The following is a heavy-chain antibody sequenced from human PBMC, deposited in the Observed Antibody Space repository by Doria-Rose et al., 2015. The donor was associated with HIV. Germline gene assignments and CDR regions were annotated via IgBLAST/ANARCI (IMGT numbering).Heavy chain of an antibody. CDR1: GGSFNGYY. CDR2: IDHSGST. Sequence: QVQLQQWGAGLLKPSETLSLTCAVYGGSFNGYYWSWIRQSPGKGLEWIGKIDHSGSTNSNPSLKSRVTMSIDTSKKQFSLKMTSVTVADTATYYCARGGHFDAFGIWGQGSVVTVSS. V-gene: IGHV4-34*01. J-gene: IGHJ3*02. CDR3: ARGGHFDAFGI.